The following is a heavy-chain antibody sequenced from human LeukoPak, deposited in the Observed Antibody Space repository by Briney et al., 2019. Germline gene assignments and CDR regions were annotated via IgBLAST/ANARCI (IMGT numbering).Heavy chain of an antibody. J-gene: IGHJ6*03. CDR1: GGSISSGGYY. V-gene: IGHV4-31*03. CDR3: AGRYDLYYYTDV. D-gene: IGHD2-2*01. Sequence: PSETLSLTCTVSGGSISSGGYYWSWIRQHPGKGLEWIGYISYSGTTYYNPSLKSRVTLSVDTSTNQFSLRLSSVTAADTAVYYCAGRYDLYYYTDVWGKGTTVTVSS. CDR2: ISYSGTT.